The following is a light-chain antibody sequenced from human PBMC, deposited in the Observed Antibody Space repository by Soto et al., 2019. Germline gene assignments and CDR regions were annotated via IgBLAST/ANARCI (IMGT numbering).Light chain of an antibody. CDR3: SSYASGGGHNYV. V-gene: IGLV2-14*01. Sequence: QSVLTQPASVSGSPGQSITISCTGTSSDVGGYNYVSWYQQHPGKAPKLIIFEVSNRPSGVSNRFSGSKSGNTASLTISGLQAEDEAVYYCSSYASGGGHNYVFATGTKVTVL. CDR2: EVS. J-gene: IGLJ1*01. CDR1: SSDVGGYNY.